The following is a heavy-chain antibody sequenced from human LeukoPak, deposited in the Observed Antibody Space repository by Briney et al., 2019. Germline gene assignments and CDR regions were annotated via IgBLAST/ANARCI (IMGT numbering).Heavy chain of an antibody. V-gene: IGHV3-49*04. CDR1: GFTFGDYA. J-gene: IGHJ4*02. CDR3: TRATYVDTAMVMGY. CDR2: IRSKAYGGTT. D-gene: IGHD5-18*01. Sequence: GGSLRLSYTASGFTFGDYAMSWVRQAPGKGLEWVGFIRSKAYGGTTEYAASVKGRFTISRDDSKSIAYLQMNSLKTEDTAVYYCTRATYVDTAMVMGYWGQGTLVTVSS.